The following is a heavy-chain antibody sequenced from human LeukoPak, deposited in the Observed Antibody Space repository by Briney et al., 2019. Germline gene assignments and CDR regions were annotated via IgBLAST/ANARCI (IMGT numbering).Heavy chain of an antibody. CDR1: GYTFTGYY. Sequence: VASVKVSCKASGYTFTGYYMHWVRQAPGQGLEWMGWINPNSGGTNYAQKFQGRVTMTRDTSIRTAYMELSRLRSDDTAVYYCARDPEGGGCSGGSCYMAYAFDIWGQGTMVTVSS. CDR3: ARDPEGGGCSGGSCYMAYAFDI. J-gene: IGHJ3*02. V-gene: IGHV1-2*02. D-gene: IGHD2-15*01. CDR2: INPNSGGT.